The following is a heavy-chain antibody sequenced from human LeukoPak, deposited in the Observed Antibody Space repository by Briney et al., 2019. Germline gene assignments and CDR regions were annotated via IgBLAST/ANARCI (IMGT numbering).Heavy chain of an antibody. CDR1: GGTLSSYA. V-gene: IGHV3-33*06. CDR2: IWYDGSNK. Sequence: SCKASGGTLSSYAISWVRQAPGKGLEWVAVIWYDGSNKYYADSVKGRFTISRDNSKNTLYLQMNSLRAEDTAVYYCAKNGYGSGIALDPWGQGTLVTVSS. CDR3: AKNGYGSGIALDP. D-gene: IGHD3-10*01. J-gene: IGHJ5*02.